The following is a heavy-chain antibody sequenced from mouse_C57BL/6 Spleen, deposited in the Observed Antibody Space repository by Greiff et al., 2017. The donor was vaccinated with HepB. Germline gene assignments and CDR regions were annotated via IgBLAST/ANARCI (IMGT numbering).Heavy chain of an antibody. D-gene: IGHD1-1*01. CDR2: INPNNGGT. J-gene: IGHJ1*03. Sequence: EVQLQQSGPELVKPGASVKISCKASGYTFTDYYMNWVKQSHGKSLEWIGDINPNNGGTSYNQKFKGKATLTVDKSSSTAYMEHRSLTSEDSAVYYCARVPLYYGSSYDWYFDVWGTGTTVTVSS. V-gene: IGHV1-26*01. CDR3: ARVPLYYGSSYDWYFDV. CDR1: GYTFTDYY.